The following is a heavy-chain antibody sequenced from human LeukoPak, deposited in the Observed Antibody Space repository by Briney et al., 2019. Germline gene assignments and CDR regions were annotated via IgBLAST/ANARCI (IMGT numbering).Heavy chain of an antibody. J-gene: IGHJ5*02. Sequence: GESLKISCKGSGHRFTSYWIGWVRQMPGTGLGWMGIIYPGDSDTRNSPSFQGQVTISADKSISTAYLQWSSLKASDTAMYYCARQGSSGWDNWFDPWGQGTLVTVSS. CDR3: ARQGSSGWDNWFDP. CDR1: GHRFTSYW. CDR2: IYPGDSDT. V-gene: IGHV5-51*01. D-gene: IGHD6-19*01.